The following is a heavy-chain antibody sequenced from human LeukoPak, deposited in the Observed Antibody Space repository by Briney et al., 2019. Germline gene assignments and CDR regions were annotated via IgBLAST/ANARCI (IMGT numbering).Heavy chain of an antibody. D-gene: IGHD6-6*01. J-gene: IGHJ4*02. CDR1: GFTFSGYG. CDR3: ARSEQLVPLDY. V-gene: IGHV3-33*01. Sequence: GGSLRLSCAASGFTFSGYGMHWVRQAPGKGLEWVAVIWYDGSNKYYADSVKGRFTISRDNSKNTLYLQMNSLRAEDTAVYYCARSEQLVPLDYWGQGTLVTVSS. CDR2: IWYDGSNK.